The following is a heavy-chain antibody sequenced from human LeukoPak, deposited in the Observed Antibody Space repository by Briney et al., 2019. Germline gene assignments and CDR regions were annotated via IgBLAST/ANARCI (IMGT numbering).Heavy chain of an antibody. CDR3: ACGYSYGREDY. J-gene: IGHJ4*02. V-gene: IGHV4-59*01. CDR1: GGSISSYY. CDR2: IYYSGST. D-gene: IGHD5-18*01. Sequence: SETLSLTCTVSGGSISSYYWSWLRQPPGKGLEWIGYIYYSGSTNYNPSLKSRVTISVDTSKNQFSLKLSSVTAADTAVYYCACGYSYGREDYWGQGTLVTVSS.